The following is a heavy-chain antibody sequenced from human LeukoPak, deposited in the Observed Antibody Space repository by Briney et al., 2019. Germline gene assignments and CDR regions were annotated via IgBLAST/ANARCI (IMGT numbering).Heavy chain of an antibody. D-gene: IGHD2-2*01. CDR2: IYSGGST. J-gene: IGHJ5*02. CDR1: GFTVSSNY. V-gene: IGHV3-53*04. Sequence: PGGSLRLSCAASGFTVSSNYMSWVRQAPGKGLEWVSVIYSGGSTYYADSVKGRFTISRHNSKNTLYLQMNSLRAEDTAVYYCAKDGPYCSSTSCSTPGGFDPWGQGTLVTVSS. CDR3: AKDGPYCSSTSCSTPGGFDP.